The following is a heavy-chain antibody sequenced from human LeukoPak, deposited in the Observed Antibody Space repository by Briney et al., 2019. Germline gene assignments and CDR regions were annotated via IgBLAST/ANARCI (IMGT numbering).Heavy chain of an antibody. Sequence: SETLSLTCTVSGGSISSYYWSWIRQPPGKGLEWIGYIYYSGSTNYTPSLKSRVTISVDTSKNQFSLKLSSVTAADTAVYYCARVDYDFWSGYYTGTAFDIWGQGTMVTVSS. V-gene: IGHV4-59*01. CDR3: ARVDYDFWSGYYTGTAFDI. J-gene: IGHJ3*02. CDR2: IYYSGST. CDR1: GGSISSYY. D-gene: IGHD3-3*01.